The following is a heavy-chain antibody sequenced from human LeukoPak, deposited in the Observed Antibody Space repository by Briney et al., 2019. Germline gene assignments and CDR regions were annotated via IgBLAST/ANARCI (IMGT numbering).Heavy chain of an antibody. J-gene: IGHJ4*02. CDR1: GFTFCSYS. V-gene: IGHV3-48*04. Sequence: GGSLRLSCAASGFTFCSYSMNWVRQAPGKGLEWVSYISSSGSTIYYADSVKGRFTISRDNAKNSLYLQMNSLRAEDTAVYYCARDHIVGATGFDYWGQGTLVTVSS. CDR3: ARDHIVGATGFDY. CDR2: ISSSGSTI. D-gene: IGHD1-26*01.